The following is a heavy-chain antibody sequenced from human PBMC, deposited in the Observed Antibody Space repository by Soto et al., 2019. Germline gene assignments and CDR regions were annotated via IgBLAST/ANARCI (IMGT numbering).Heavy chain of an antibody. Sequence: EVQLLESGGGLVQPGGSLRLSCAASGFTFNNHAMSWVRQAPGKGLEWVSTLSGSGGSTYYADSVKGRFTISRDNPKNTLYLQMNSLRADESALYYCARTASLWDYWGPATLVTVSS. CDR1: GFTFNNHA. D-gene: IGHD1-1*01. CDR3: ARTASLWDY. J-gene: IGHJ4*02. CDR2: LSGSGGST. V-gene: IGHV3-23*01.